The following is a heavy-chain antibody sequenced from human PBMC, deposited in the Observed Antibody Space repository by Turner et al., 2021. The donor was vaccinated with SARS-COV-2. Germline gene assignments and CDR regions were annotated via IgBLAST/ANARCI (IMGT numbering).Heavy chain of an antibody. V-gene: IGHV3-33*01. CDR2: IWYDVSNK. Sequence: QVQLVESGGGVVQPGRSLRLSCTASGFTFSSYGMHWVRQAPGKGLELVAVIWYDVSNKYYADSVKGRFTISRDNSKNTLYLQMNSLRAEDTAVYYCAREGLWPDNWFDPWGQGTLVTVSS. D-gene: IGHD3-10*01. CDR1: GFTFSSYG. CDR3: AREGLWPDNWFDP. J-gene: IGHJ5*02.